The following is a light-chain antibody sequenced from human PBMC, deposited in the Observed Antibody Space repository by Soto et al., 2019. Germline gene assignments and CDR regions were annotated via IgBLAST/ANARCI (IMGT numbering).Light chain of an antibody. V-gene: IGKV3-15*01. CDR1: QSVGNN. J-gene: IGKJ4*01. CDR3: RQYGDWLLT. Sequence: EILVTQSPATLSASPGERATLSCRASQSVGNNFAWYQQKPGQAPRLLIFATSTRATGVPARFSGSGSGTELTPTSSSLQPEDFAVYYCRQYGDWLLTFGRGAKVEIE. CDR2: ATS.